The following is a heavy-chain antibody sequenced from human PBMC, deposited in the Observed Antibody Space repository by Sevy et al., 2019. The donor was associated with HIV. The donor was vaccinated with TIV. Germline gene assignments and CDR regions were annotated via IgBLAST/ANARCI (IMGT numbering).Heavy chain of an antibody. Sequence: SETLSLTCTVSGGSISSSSYYWGWIRQPPGKGLEWIGSIYYSGSTYYNPSLKRRITISVDTSKNHFSLKPNPVTAAYTAVYYCARQGKSGSWFYYYYGMDVWGQGTTVTVSS. V-gene: IGHV4-39*01. D-gene: IGHD6-13*01. J-gene: IGHJ6*02. CDR3: ARQGKSGSWFYYYYGMDV. CDR2: IYYSGST. CDR1: GGSISSSSYY.